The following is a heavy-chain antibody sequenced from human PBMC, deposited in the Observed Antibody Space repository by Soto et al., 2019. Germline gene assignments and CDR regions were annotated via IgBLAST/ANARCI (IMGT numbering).Heavy chain of an antibody. D-gene: IGHD2-2*01. CDR1: GGSINSYY. CDR2: IYYSGST. J-gene: IGHJ5*02. Sequence: PSETLSLTCTVSGGSINSYYWSWIRQTPGKGLEWIGYIYYSGSTNYNPSLKSRVTISVDTSKNQFSLKLSSVTAADTAVYYCARTEVEDIVVVPAATWFDPWGQGTLVTVS. CDR3: ARTEVEDIVVVPAATWFDP. V-gene: IGHV4-59*01.